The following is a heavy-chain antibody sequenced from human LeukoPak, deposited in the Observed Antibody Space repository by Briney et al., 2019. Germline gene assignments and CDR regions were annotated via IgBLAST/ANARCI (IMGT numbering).Heavy chain of an antibody. Sequence: TSETLSLTCAVSLLSVTNYYWSWIRQPPGKGLEWIGYIYYTGNTNYNPSLKSRVTLSLDTSKNQFSLRLNSVTATDTAVYYCARHASYFYSSPYADWGQGTLVTVSS. V-gene: IGHV4-59*08. CDR3: ARHASYFYSSPYAD. CDR2: IYYTGNT. J-gene: IGHJ4*02. CDR1: LLSVTNYY. D-gene: IGHD3-22*01.